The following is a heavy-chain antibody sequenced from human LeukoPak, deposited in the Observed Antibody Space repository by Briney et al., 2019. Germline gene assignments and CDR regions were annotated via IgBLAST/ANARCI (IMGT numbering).Heavy chain of an antibody. Sequence: SETLSLTCAVYGGSFSGYYWSWIRQPQGKGLEWIGEINHSGSTNYNPSLKSRVTISVDTSKNQFSLKLSSVTAADTAVYYCARASTVADAFDIWGQGTMVTVSS. CDR3: ARASTVADAFDI. J-gene: IGHJ3*02. CDR1: GGSFSGYY. D-gene: IGHD4-23*01. CDR2: INHSGST. V-gene: IGHV4-34*01.